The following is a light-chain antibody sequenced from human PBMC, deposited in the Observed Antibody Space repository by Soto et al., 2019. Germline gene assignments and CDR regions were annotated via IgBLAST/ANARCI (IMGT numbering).Light chain of an antibody. Sequence: QLVLTQPPSVSGAPGQRVTISCTGSSSNIGAGYDVHWYQQLPGTAPKLLIYGNSNRPSGVPDRFSGSKSGTSASLAITGLQAEDEADYYCQSYDSSLSALFGGGTQLTAL. J-gene: IGLJ7*02. CDR3: QSYDSSLSAL. CDR2: GNS. CDR1: SSNIGAGYD. V-gene: IGLV1-40*01.